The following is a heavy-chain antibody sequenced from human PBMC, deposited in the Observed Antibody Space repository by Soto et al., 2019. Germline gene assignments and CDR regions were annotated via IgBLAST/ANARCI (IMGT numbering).Heavy chain of an antibody. V-gene: IGHV4-59*01. CDR2: IYYSGST. D-gene: IGHD6-19*01. Sequence: PSETLSLTCTVSGGSISSYYWSWIRQPPGKGLEWIGYIYYSGSTNYNPSLKSRVTISVDTSKNQFSLKLSSVTAADTAVYYCARGKEQQCLNVLQFDYWGQGALVTVSS. CDR1: GGSISSYY. CDR3: ARGKEQQCLNVLQFDY. J-gene: IGHJ4*02.